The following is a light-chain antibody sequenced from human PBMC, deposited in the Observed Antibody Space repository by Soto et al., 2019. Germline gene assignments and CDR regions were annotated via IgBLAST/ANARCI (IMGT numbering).Light chain of an antibody. V-gene: IGKV3-15*01. CDR3: QQYYNWLWT. CDR1: QSVSTN. Sequence: EIVMTQSPATLSMSPGERATLSCRASQSVSTNLAWYHRKPGQAPRLLIYGASTRATGIPARFSGSGSETEFTLTISSLQSEDFAVYYCQQYYNWLWTFGQGTKVDIK. CDR2: GAS. J-gene: IGKJ1*01.